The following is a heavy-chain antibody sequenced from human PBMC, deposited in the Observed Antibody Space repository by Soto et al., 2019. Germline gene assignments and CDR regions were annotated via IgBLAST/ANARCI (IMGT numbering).Heavy chain of an antibody. J-gene: IGHJ6*02. CDR1: GFTLSSYS. V-gene: IGHV3-48*02. CDR2: ISSSSSTI. Sequence: EVQLVESGGGLVQPGGSLRLSCEASGFTLSSYSMNWARQAPGQGLEWVSYISSSSSTIYYADSVKGRFTISRDNAKNSPYLPMNSLRDEDTAVYYCARDNPRSSGWDVWGQGTTVTVSS. CDR3: ARDNPRSSGWDV.